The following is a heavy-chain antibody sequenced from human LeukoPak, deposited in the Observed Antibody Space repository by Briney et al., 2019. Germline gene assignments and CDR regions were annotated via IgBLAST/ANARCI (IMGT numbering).Heavy chain of an antibody. V-gene: IGHV3-20*04. CDR2: INWNGGST. CDR1: GFTFSSYA. Sequence: GGSLRLSCAASGFTFSSYAMSLVRQAPGKGLEWVSGINWNGGSTGYADSVKGRFTISRDNAKNSLYLQMNSLRAEDTALYYCARGFNFYYYGMDVWGQGTTVTVSS. CDR3: ARGFNFYYYGMDV. D-gene: IGHD3-10*01. J-gene: IGHJ6*02.